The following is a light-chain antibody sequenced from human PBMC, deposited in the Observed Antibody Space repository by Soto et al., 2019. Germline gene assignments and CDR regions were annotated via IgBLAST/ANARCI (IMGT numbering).Light chain of an antibody. CDR1: QSISSW. CDR2: DAS. J-gene: IGKJ1*01. Sequence: DIQMTQSPSTLSATAGDGVTIPCRASQSISSWLAWYQQKPGKAPKLLIYDASNLESGVPSRFSGSGAGTEFTLTINSLQPEDFATYYCHPYDMFGPGTKVDI. V-gene: IGKV1-5*01. CDR3: HPYDM.